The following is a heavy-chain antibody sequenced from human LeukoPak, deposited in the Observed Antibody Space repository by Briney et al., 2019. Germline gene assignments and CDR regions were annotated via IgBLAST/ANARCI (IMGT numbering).Heavy chain of an antibody. CDR2: IYSGGST. V-gene: IGHV3-53*01. D-gene: IGHD1-26*01. Sequence: GGSLRLSCAASGFTFSSYTMSWVRQAPGKGLEWVSAIYSGGSTYYADSVKGRFTISRDNSKNTLDLQMNSLRAEDTAVYYCARYGMGAMRGFDYWGQGTLVTVSS. J-gene: IGHJ4*02. CDR3: ARYGMGAMRGFDY. CDR1: GFTFSSYT.